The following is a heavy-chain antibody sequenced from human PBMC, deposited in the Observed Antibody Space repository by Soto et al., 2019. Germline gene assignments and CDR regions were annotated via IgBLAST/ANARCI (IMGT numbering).Heavy chain of an antibody. CDR3: ARDGGYDSSGSSFDY. V-gene: IGHV4-30-4*01. J-gene: IGHJ4*02. CDR2: IYYSGST. CDR1: GGSISSGDYY. D-gene: IGHD3-22*01. Sequence: QVQLRESGPGLVKPSQTLSLTCTVSGGSISSGDYYWSWIRQPPGKGLEWIGYIYYSGSTYYNPSLNSRVTISVDTSKNQFSVKLSSVTAADTAVYYCARDGGYDSSGSSFDYWGQGTLVTVSS.